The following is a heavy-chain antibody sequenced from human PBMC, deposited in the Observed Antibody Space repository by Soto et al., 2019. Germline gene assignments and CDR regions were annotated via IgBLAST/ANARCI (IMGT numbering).Heavy chain of an antibody. V-gene: IGHV3-30*04. CDR3: AREPYGDSQYFDY. Sequence: QVQLVESGGGMAQAGTSLRLSCTGSGFTFNSLSLHWVRQGPDKGLEWVAVVSFDGKVTYYADSVKGRFTVSRDISKNTIYLQANSLRREDTAVDYCAREPYGDSQYFDYWGQGTPVTVSS. J-gene: IGHJ4*02. CDR1: GFTFNSLS. D-gene: IGHD2-21*02. CDR2: VSFDGKVT.